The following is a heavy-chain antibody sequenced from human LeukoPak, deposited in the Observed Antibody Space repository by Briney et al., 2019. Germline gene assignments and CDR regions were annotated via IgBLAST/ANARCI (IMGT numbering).Heavy chain of an antibody. CDR2: IRYDGSDK. V-gene: IGHV3-30*02. CDR3: AKVLQYCSTGSCSYFDS. J-gene: IGHJ4*02. CDR1: GFIFSNFA. D-gene: IGHD2-15*01. Sequence: GGSLRLSCAASGFIFSNFAMHWVRLAPGKGLEWVTFIRYDGSDKYYVDSVKGRFTISRDNSKNTLYLQMNRLRAEDTAVYYCAKVLQYCSTGSCSYFDSWGQGTLVTVSS.